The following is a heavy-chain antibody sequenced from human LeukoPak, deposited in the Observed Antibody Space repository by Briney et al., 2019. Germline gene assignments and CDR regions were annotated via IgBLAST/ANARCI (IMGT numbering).Heavy chain of an antibody. CDR1: GFTFSSYW. CDR3: ARSEIDDYSRY. J-gene: IGHJ4*02. V-gene: IGHV4-59*04. Sequence: PGGSLRLSCAAAGFTFSSYWMSWVRQTPGKGLEWLGSIYQDGSTYDNLSLKSRVTLSVDTSKNQFSLKMKTVTVADTAVYYCARSEIDDYSRYWGQGTLVIVSS. D-gene: IGHD3-16*01. CDR2: IYQDGST.